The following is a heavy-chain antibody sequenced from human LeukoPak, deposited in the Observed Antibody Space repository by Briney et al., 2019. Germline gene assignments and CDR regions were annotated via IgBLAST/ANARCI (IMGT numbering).Heavy chain of an antibody. Sequence: SQTLSLTCTVSGGSISSGSYYWSWIRQPAGKRLEWIGRIYTSGSTNYNPSLQSRVTISVDTSKNQFSLRLSSVTTADTAVYYCARANYDYVWGSYRYRSPYYFDYWGQGTLVTVSS. CDR2: IYTSGST. CDR1: GGSISSGSYY. D-gene: IGHD3-16*02. J-gene: IGHJ4*02. CDR3: ARANYDYVWGSYRYRSPYYFDY. V-gene: IGHV4-61*02.